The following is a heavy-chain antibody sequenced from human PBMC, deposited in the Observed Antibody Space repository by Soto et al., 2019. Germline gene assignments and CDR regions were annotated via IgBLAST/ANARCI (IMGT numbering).Heavy chain of an antibody. Sequence: GGSLRLSCAASGFTFSSYSMNWVRQAPGKGLEWVSSISSSSSYIYYADSVKGRFTISRDNAKNSLYLQMNSLIAEDTAVYYCAGSDLQYCSSSSCYDYWGQGTLVTVSS. V-gene: IGHV3-21*01. CDR2: ISSSSSYI. J-gene: IGHJ4*02. D-gene: IGHD2-2*01. CDR1: GFTFSSYS. CDR3: AGSDLQYCSSSSCYDY.